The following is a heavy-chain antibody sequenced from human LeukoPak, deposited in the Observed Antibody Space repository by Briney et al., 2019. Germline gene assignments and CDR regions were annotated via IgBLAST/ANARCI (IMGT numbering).Heavy chain of an antibody. V-gene: IGHV3-33*01. J-gene: IGHJ4*02. CDR2: IWYDGSNK. CDR3: ARAGSYSYYTI. CDR1: GFTFSSYG. D-gene: IGHD5-18*01. Sequence: TGGSLRLSCAASGFTFSSYGMHWVRQAPGKGLEWVAVIWYDGSNKYYADSVKGRFTISRDNSKNTLYLQMNSLRAEDTAVYYCARAGSYSYYTIWGQGTLVTVSS.